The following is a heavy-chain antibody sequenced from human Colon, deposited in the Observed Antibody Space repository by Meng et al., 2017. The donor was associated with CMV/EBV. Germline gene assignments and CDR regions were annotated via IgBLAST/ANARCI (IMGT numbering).Heavy chain of an antibody. CDR3: ARILTVVVVAATSNWFDP. Sequence: SGPTLVKPTETLTLTCTVPGFSLSNARMGVSWIRQPPGKALEWLAHIFSNDEKSYSTSLKSRLTISKDTSKSQVVLTMTNMDPVDTATYYCARILTVVVVAATSNWFDPWGQGTLVTVS. D-gene: IGHD2-15*01. CDR2: IFSNDEK. V-gene: IGHV2-26*01. J-gene: IGHJ5*02. CDR1: GFSLSNARMG.